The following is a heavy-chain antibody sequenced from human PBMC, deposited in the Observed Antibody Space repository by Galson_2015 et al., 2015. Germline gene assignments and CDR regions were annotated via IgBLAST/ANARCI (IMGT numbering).Heavy chain of an antibody. J-gene: IGHJ2*01. CDR3: AKALAGKWYFDL. CDR1: GLTFSSYG. Sequence: SLRLSCAASGLTFSSYGMSWVRQAPGKGLEWVSAISDSDGRTYYADSVKGRFTISRDNSKNTLYLQMNSLRSEDTAVYYCAKALAGKWYFDLLGRGALVTVSS. CDR2: ISDSDGRT. D-gene: IGHD6-19*01. V-gene: IGHV3-23*01.